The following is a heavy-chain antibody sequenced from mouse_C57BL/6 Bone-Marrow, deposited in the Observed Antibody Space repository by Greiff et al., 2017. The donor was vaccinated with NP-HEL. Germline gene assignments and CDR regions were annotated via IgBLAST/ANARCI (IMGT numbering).Heavy chain of an antibody. CDR1: GYTFTSYW. CDR2: IDPSDSET. D-gene: IGHD2-4*01. V-gene: IGHV1-52*01. Sequence: VQLQQPGAELVRPGSSVKLSCKASGYTFTSYWMHWVKRRPIQGLEWIGNIDPSDSETHYNQKFKDKATLTVDKSSSTAYMQLSSLTSEDSAVYYCASYYDYLYFDYWGQGTTLTVSS. J-gene: IGHJ2*01. CDR3: ASYYDYLYFDY.